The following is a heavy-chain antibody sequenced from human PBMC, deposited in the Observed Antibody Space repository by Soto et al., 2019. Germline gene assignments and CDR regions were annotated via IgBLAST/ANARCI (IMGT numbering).Heavy chain of an antibody. CDR2: ISGSSGST. D-gene: IGHD7-27*01. J-gene: IGHJ4*02. CDR3: AKGTWGFDY. V-gene: IGHV3-23*01. CDR1: GFTFSSYA. Sequence: EVQLLESGGDLVQPGGSLRLSCAASGFTFSSYAMTWVRQAPGKGLEWVSTISGSSGSTYYADSVKGRFTISRDNSKNTVYLQMNSLRAEDTAVYYCAKGTWGFDYWGQGTLVTVSS.